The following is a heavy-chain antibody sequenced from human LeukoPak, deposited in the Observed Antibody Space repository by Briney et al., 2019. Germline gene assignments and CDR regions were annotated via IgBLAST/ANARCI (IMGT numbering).Heavy chain of an antibody. CDR2: VYYSGST. V-gene: IGHV4-39*01. D-gene: IGHD1-7*01. J-gene: IGHJ6*02. Sequence: SETLSLTCTVSGGSISSSSYYWGWIRQPPGKGLEWIGSVYYSGSTYYNPSLKSRITISVDTSKNQFSLKLSSVTAADTAVYYCARGGNWNYGRYCYYGMDVWGQGTTVTVSS. CDR1: GGSISSSSYY. CDR3: ARGGNWNYGRYCYYGMDV.